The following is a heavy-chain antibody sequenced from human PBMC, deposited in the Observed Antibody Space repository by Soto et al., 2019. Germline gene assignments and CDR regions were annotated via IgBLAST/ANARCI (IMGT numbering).Heavy chain of an antibody. CDR3: ARVPRDGYNKNAFDI. V-gene: IGHV1-69*13. Sequence: SVKVSCKASGGTFSSYAISWVRQAPGQGLGWMGGIIPIFGTANYAQKFQGRVTITADESTSTAYMELSSLRSEDTAVYYCARVPRDGYNKNAFDIWGQGTMVTVSS. CDR2: IIPIFGTA. D-gene: IGHD5-12*01. J-gene: IGHJ3*02. CDR1: GGTFSSYA.